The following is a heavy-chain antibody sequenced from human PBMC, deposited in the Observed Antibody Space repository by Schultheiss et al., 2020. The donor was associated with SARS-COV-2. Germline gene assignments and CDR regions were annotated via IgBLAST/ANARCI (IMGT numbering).Heavy chain of an antibody. CDR3: ARDPVSYCSGGSCSSTFDY. CDR2: ITSSGDYI. J-gene: IGHJ4*02. Sequence: GGSLRLSCAASGFTFSSYSMNWVRQAPGKGLEWVSSITSSGDYIYYSDSVKGRFTISRDNAKNSLYLQMNSLRAEDTAVYYCARDPVSYCSGGSCSSTFDYWGQGTLVTVSS. D-gene: IGHD2-15*01. CDR1: GFTFSSYS. V-gene: IGHV3-21*01.